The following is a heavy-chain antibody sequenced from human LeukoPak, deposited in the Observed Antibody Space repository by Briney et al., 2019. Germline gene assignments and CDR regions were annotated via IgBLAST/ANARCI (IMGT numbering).Heavy chain of an antibody. D-gene: IGHD6-19*01. CDR1: GGTFSSYA. CDR3: AIATRYSSGWFDY. J-gene: IGHJ4*02. Sequence: ASVKVSCKASGGTFSSYAISWVRQAPGQGLEWMGGIIPIFGTANYAQKFQGRVTITADKSTSTAYMELSSLRSEDTAVYYCAIATRYSSGWFDYWGQGTLVTVSP. V-gene: IGHV1-69*06. CDR2: IIPIFGTA.